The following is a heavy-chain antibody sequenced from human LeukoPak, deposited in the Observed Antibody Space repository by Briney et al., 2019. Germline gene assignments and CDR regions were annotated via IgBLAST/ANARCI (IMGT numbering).Heavy chain of an antibody. J-gene: IGHJ4*02. CDR3: ARTVVVVAATPLDYFDY. CDR1: GGSISSGGYY. Sequence: SQTLSLTCTVSGGSISSGGYYWSWVRQHRGKGLEWIVYMYYSGSTCYNPSLKSRVTISVDTSKNQFSLKLSSVTAADTAVYYCARTVVVVAATPLDYFDYWGQGTLVTVSS. CDR2: MYYSGST. D-gene: IGHD2-15*01. V-gene: IGHV4-31*03.